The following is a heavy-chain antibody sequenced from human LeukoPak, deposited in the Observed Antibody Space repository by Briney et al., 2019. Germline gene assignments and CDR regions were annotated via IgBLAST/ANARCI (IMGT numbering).Heavy chain of an antibody. CDR3: AREYDDFWSGYSRGYFDY. D-gene: IGHD3-3*01. CDR1: GGSISSYC. V-gene: IGHV4-4*07. Sequence: SETLSLTCTVSGGSISSYCWSWIRQPAGKGLEWIGRIYTSGSTNYNPSLKSRVTMSVDTSKNQFSLKLSSVTAADTAVYYCAREYDDFWSGYSRGYFDYWGQGTLVTVSS. CDR2: IYTSGST. J-gene: IGHJ4*02.